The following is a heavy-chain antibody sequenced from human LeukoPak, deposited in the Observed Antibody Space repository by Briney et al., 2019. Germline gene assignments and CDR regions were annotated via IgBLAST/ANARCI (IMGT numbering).Heavy chain of an antibody. CDR1: AGSISSSSYY. Sequence: PSETLSLTCTVSAGSISSSSYYWGWIRQPPGKGLEWIGSIYYSGSTYYNPSLKSRVTISVATSKNQFSLKLSSVTAADTAVYYCDMVRGVRIDSWGQGTMVTVYS. D-gene: IGHD3-10*01. CDR3: DMVRGVRIDS. CDR2: IYYSGST. V-gene: IGHV4-39*01. J-gene: IGHJ3*02.